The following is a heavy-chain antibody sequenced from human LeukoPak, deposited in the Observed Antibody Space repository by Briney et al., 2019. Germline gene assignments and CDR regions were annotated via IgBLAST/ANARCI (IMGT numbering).Heavy chain of an antibody. CDR1: GYTFTGYY. CDR3: ARGRYYDSSGYYADY. Sequence: ASVKVSCKASGYTFTGYYMHWVRQAPGQGLEWMGWINPNSGGTNYAQKFQGRVTMTRDTSISTAYMELSRLRSDDTAVYYCARGRYYDSSGYYADYWGQGTLVTVSS. J-gene: IGHJ4*02. D-gene: IGHD3-22*01. CDR2: INPNSGGT. V-gene: IGHV1-2*02.